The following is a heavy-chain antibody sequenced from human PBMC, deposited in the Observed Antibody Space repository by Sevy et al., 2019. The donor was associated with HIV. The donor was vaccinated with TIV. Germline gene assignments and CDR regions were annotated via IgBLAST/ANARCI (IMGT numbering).Heavy chain of an antibody. CDR2: FDPEQGER. J-gene: IGHJ4*02. Sequence: ASVKVSCKVSGYILSELSMHWVRQAPGKGLEWMGGFDPEQGERMYVQKFQGRVTMTEDTSTDTAYMDLSSLRSEDTAVYYCASDKVRVDRGVFFDFWGQGTLVTVSS. D-gene: IGHD3-10*01. V-gene: IGHV1-24*01. CDR3: ASDKVRVDRGVFFDF. CDR1: GYILSELS.